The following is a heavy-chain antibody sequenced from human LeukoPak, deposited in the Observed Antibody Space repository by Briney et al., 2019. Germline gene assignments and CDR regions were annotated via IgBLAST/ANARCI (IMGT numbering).Heavy chain of an antibody. D-gene: IGHD3-3*01. CDR3: ARRELRFLEWLGKEYYYMDV. V-gene: IGHV4-39*01. CDR1: GGSISGSSYY. CDR2: IYYSGST. J-gene: IGHJ6*03. Sequence: SETLSLTCTVSGGSISGSSYYWGWIRQPPGKGLEWIGSIYYSGSTYYNPSLKSRVTISVDTSKNQFSLKLSSVTAADTAVYYCARRELRFLEWLGKEYYYMDVWGKGTAVTVSS.